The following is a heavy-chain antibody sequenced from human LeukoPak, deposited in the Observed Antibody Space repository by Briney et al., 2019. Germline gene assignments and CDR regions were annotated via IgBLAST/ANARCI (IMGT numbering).Heavy chain of an antibody. CDR2: ICGSGGST. CDR1: GVTISSYA. CDR3: VNAQGGAKFEHFDY. Sequence: GGSLRLSCAASGVTISSYAWSWIRQAPGKGLEWVSAICGSGGSTYYADSVKGRFTISRDNSKNTLYLQMNRKRTADTAVYTGVNAQGGAKFEHFDYWGQGTLVTVSS. D-gene: IGHD1-26*01. J-gene: IGHJ4*02. V-gene: IGHV3-23*01.